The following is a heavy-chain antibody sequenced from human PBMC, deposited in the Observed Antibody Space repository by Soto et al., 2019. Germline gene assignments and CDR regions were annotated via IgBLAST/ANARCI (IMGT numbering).Heavy chain of an antibody. CDR3: ADRFAWYYFTY. CDR2: IYWDDDK. V-gene: IGHV2-5*02. D-gene: IGHD3-9*01. J-gene: IGHJ4*02. CDR1: GFSLSTSEVG. Sequence: QITLKESGPPLLKPTQTLTLTCTFSGFSLSTSEVGVGWIRQPPGKALEWLALIYWDDDKRFSPSLRSRLTLTKDTSKHLVVLTMTNMDPVDTATYYCADRFAWYYFTYGGQGSLVTVSS.